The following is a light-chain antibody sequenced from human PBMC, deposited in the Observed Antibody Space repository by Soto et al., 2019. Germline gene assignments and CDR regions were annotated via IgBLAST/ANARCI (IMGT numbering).Light chain of an antibody. V-gene: IGKV3-20*01. CDR1: QSISSSY. CDR3: QQYASLPYP. J-gene: IGKJ2*01. CDR2: GAS. Sequence: VLTQSPGTLSLSTGETATLSSRASQSISSSYLAWYQQKPGQAPRLLIYGASRRATGIPDRFSGRESGTDFTLTITTLEPEDSAVYFCQQYASLPYPFCQGSK.